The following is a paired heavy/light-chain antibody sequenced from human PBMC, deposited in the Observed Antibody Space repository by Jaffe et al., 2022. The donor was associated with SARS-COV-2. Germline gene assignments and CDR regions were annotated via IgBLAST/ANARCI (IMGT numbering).Heavy chain of an antibody. Sequence: QVQLVESGGGVVQPGRSLRLSCGASGFNFTNYGMHWVRQAPGKGLEWVAVIWYDGSNKYYADSVKGRFTISRDNSKNTLYLQMNSLRAEDTAVYYCASGGQQLLNYYYYYGMDVWGQGTTVTVSS. D-gene: IGHD3-16*01. J-gene: IGHJ6*02. CDR1: GFNFTNYG. V-gene: IGHV3-33*01. CDR2: IWYDGSNK. CDR3: ASGGQQLLNYYYYYGMDV.
Light chain of an antibody. Sequence: EIVLTQSPGTLSLSPGERATLSCRASQSVSSSYLAWYQQKVGQAPRLLIYGASSRATGIPDRFSGSGSGTDFTLTISRLEPEDFAVYYCQQYGSSSWTFGQGTKVEIK. CDR2: GAS. CDR3: QQYGSSSWT. V-gene: IGKV3-20*01. J-gene: IGKJ1*01. CDR1: QSVSSSY.